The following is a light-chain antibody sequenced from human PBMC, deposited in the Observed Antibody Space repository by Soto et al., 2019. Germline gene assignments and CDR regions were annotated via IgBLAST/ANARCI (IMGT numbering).Light chain of an antibody. CDR2: KAS. CDR1: QSLNNW. Sequence: DIQMTQSPSTLSASVGDRVTITCRASQSLNNWLAWYQQKPGKAPKLLIYKASSLESGVPSRFSGSGSGTEFTLTISSPQPDDFGTYYCQQYNSYSWTFGQGTKVEIK. J-gene: IGKJ1*01. V-gene: IGKV1-5*03. CDR3: QQYNSYSWT.